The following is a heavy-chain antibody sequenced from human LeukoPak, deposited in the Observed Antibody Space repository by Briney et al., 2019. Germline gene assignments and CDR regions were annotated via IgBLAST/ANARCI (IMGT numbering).Heavy chain of an antibody. D-gene: IGHD3-10*01. CDR1: GYTFTSYG. J-gene: IGHJ3*02. V-gene: IGHV1-18*01. Sequence: ASVKVSCKASGYTFTSYGISWVRQAPGQGLEWMGWISAYNGNTNYAQKLQGRVTMTTDTSTSTAYMELRSLRSDDTAVYYCASSLESITMVRGVMQDSFDIWGQGTIVTVSS. CDR3: ASSLESITMVRGVMQDSFDI. CDR2: ISAYNGNT.